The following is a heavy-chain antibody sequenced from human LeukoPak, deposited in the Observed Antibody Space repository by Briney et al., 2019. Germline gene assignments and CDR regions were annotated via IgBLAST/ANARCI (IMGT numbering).Heavy chain of an antibody. Sequence: GASVKVSCKASGGTFSSYTISWVRQAPGQGLEWMGRIIPILGIANYAQKFQGRVTITADKSTSTAYMELSSLRSEDTAVYYCARLGYCSSTSCYTGGFDPWGQGTLVTVSS. CDR2: IIPILGIA. V-gene: IGHV1-69*02. CDR3: ARLGYCSSTSCYTGGFDP. D-gene: IGHD2-2*02. J-gene: IGHJ5*02. CDR1: GGTFSSYT.